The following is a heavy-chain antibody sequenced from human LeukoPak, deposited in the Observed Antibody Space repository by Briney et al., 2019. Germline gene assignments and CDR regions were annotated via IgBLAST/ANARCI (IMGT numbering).Heavy chain of an antibody. V-gene: IGHV1-2*02. D-gene: IGHD3-9*01. CDR3: ARDGEGLRYFDWLHRDAFDI. CDR1: GYTFTGYY. J-gene: IGHJ3*02. Sequence: GASVKVSCKASGYTFTGYYIHWVRQAPGQGLEWMGWINPNSGGTNYAQNFQGRVTMTRDTSISTAYMELSRLRSDDTAVYYCARDGEGLRYFDWLHRDAFDIWGQGTMVTVSS. CDR2: INPNSGGT.